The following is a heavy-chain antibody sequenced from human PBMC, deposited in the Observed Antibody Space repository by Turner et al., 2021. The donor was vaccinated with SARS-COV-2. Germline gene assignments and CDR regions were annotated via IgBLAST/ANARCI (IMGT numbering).Heavy chain of an antibody. CDR3: ARGGEYQLLHYYGMDV. CDR1: GFTVSSNY. Sequence: EVQLVETGGGLIPPGGSLRPSCAASGFTVSSNYMGCVRPGTGKGLVWVSVIASGGRTYYADSVKGRFTISRDNSKNTLYLQMNSLRAEDTAVYYCARGGEYQLLHYYGMDVWGQGTTVTVSS. D-gene: IGHD2-2*01. CDR2: IASGGRT. V-gene: IGHV3-53*02. J-gene: IGHJ6*02.